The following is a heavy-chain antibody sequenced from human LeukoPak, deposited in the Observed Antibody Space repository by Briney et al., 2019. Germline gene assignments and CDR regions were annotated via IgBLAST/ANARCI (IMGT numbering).Heavy chain of an antibody. CDR3: ARDKSGNSGWYSYFDY. D-gene: IGHD6-19*01. CDR2: INPHSGSL. J-gene: IGHJ4*02. Sequence: GASVKVSCKASGYTFTENYIHWIRQAPGQGLEWIGWINPHSGSLNFVQKFQGRVTMTRDTSISTAYMELSRLRSDDTAVYYCARDKSGNSGWYSYFDYWGQGTLVTVSS. CDR1: GYTFTENY. V-gene: IGHV1-2*02.